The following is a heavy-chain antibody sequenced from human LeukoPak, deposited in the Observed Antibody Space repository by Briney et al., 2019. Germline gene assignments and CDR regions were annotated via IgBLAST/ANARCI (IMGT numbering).Heavy chain of an antibody. CDR2: IRSKAYGGTT. J-gene: IGHJ4*02. CDR3: AKEAGYSSGWYFDY. V-gene: IGHV3-49*03. D-gene: IGHD6-19*01. CDR1: GFTFGDYA. Sequence: GGSLRLSCTASGFTFGDYAMSWFRQAPGKGLEWVGFIRSKAYGGTTENAASVKGRFTISRDDSKSIAYLQMNSLKTEDTAVYYCAKEAGYSSGWYFDYWGQGTLVTVSS.